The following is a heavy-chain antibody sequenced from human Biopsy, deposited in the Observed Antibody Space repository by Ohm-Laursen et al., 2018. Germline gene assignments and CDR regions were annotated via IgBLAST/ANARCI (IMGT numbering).Heavy chain of an antibody. J-gene: IGHJ4*02. V-gene: IGHV4-34*01. Sequence: GTLSLTCSVSGGSIISYYWTWIRQPPGKGLEWIGEMNHGGSTNYNSSLKSRVTISVYTSKNQFSLKLNSVTAADTAVYYCARGSNWNDWSFDYWGQGTVVTVPS. CDR2: MNHGGST. CDR3: ARGSNWNDWSFDY. D-gene: IGHD1-20*01. CDR1: GGSIISYY.